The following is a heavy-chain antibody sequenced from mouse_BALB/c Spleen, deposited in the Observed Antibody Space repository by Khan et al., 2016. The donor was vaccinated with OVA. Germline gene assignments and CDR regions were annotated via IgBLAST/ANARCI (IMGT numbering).Heavy chain of an antibody. CDR2: IFPGTGTT. Sequence: QVQLKQSGAELVKPGASVKLSCKTSGYTFTSYWIQWVKQRPGQGLGWIGQIFPGTGTTYYNENFKGKATLTIDTSSTTANMQLISRTYDDSAVDFCARGYFGNYEFAYGGQGTLVTVSA. CDR1: GYTFTSYW. V-gene: IGHV1S132*01. D-gene: IGHD2-1*01. J-gene: IGHJ3*01. CDR3: ARGYFGNYEFAY.